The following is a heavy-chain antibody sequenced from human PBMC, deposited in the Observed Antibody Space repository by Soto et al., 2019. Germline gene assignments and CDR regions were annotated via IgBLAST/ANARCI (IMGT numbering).Heavy chain of an antibody. V-gene: IGHV3-23*01. D-gene: IGHD1-7*01. CDR2: ISGSGGST. Sequence: GGSLRLSCAASGFTLSSYAMSWVRQAPGKGLEWVSAISGSGGSTYYADSVKGRFTISRDNSKNPLCLQMNSLRAEDTAVYYCAKDQTQLTGTPDYWGQGTLVTVSS. J-gene: IGHJ4*02. CDR1: GFTLSSYA. CDR3: AKDQTQLTGTPDY.